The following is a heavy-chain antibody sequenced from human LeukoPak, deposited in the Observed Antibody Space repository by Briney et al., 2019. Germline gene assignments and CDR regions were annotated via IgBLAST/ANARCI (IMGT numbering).Heavy chain of an antibody. J-gene: IGHJ4*02. V-gene: IGHV3-23*01. CDR2: ISGSVGST. CDR3: AKRIPSSYGYGS. D-gene: IGHD5-18*01. Sequence: GGSLRLSCAASGFTFSSYAMSWVRQAPGKGLEWVSTISGSVGSTYYADSVKGRFTISRDNSKNTLYLQMNSLRAEDTAVYYCAKRIPSSYGYGSWGQGTLVTVSS. CDR1: GFTFSSYA.